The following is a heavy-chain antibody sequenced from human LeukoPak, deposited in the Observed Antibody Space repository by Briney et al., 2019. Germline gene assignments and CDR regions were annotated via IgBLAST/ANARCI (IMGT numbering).Heavy chain of an antibody. CDR1: GGSFSNYY. D-gene: IGHD5-12*01. CDR2: IYYTGST. CDR3: ARGATGHSGYAWLDY. Sequence: PSETLSLTCTVSGGSFSNYYWSWIRQPPGKGLEFVGYIYYTGSTNYNPSLKSRDTISVDTSNNQFSLKLTSVTAAATAVYYCARGATGHSGYAWLDYWGQGTLVTVSS. V-gene: IGHV4-59*01. J-gene: IGHJ4*02.